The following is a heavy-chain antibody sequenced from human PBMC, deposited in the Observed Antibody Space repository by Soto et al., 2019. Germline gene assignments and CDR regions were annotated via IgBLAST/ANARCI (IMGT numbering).Heavy chain of an antibody. CDR1: GFAFSGYA. Sequence: PGGSLRLSWVASGFAFSGYAMHWVRQAPGKGLEWVSSISSSSSYIYYADSVKGRFTISRDNAKNSLYLQMNSLRAEDTAVYYCARDWAVPIIPYWGQGTLVTVSS. V-gene: IGHV3-21*01. CDR3: ARDWAVPIIPY. D-gene: IGHD2-2*02. J-gene: IGHJ4*02. CDR2: ISSSSSYI.